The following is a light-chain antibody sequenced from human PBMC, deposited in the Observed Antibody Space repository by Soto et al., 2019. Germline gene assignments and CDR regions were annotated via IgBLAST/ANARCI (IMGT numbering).Light chain of an antibody. CDR2: RDY. CDR3: AAWDESLSGRQVV. V-gene: IGLV1-47*01. CDR1: TSNIGSNY. J-gene: IGLJ2*01. Sequence: QSVLTQPPSASGTPGQRVTISCSGSTSNIGSNYVFWYQYLPGTAPKLVVYRDYQRPSGVSDRFSGSKSGTSASLAISGLRSEDEADYYCAAWDESLSGRQVVFGGGTKLTVL.